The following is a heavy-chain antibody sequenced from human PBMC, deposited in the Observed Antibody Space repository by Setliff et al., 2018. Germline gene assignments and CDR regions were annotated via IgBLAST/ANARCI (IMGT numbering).Heavy chain of an antibody. CDR2: MYFSGST. J-gene: IGHJ4*02. D-gene: IGHD3-22*01. V-gene: IGHV4-39*07. CDR1: GGSISTNSYY. CDR3: ARAPRYFDSTGSYFDG. Sequence: KPSETLSLTCTVSGGSISTNSYYWGWIRQPPGKGLEWIGSMYFSGSTYYNPSLKSRVTISIDKSKNQFSLKMSSVTAADTAVYYCARAPRYFDSTGSYFDGWGQGTLVTVPS.